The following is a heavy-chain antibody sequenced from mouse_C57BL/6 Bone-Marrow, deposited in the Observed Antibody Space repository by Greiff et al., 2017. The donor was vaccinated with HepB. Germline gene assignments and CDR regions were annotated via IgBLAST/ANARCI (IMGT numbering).Heavy chain of an antibody. CDR3: ASFYPWFAY. D-gene: IGHD2-1*01. CDR2: IYPGDGDT. V-gene: IGHV1-82*01. CDR1: GYAFSSSW. Sequence: QVQLQQSGPELVKPGASVKISCKASGYAFSSSWMNWVKQRPGKGLEWIGRIYPGDGDTNYNGKFKGKATLTADKSSSTAYMQLSSLTSEDSAVYFCASFYPWFAYWGQGTLVTVSA. J-gene: IGHJ3*01.